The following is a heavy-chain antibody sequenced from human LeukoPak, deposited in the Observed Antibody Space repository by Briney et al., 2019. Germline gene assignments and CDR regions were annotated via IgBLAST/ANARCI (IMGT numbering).Heavy chain of an antibody. CDR1: GGSISSGDYY. Sequence: SQTLSLTCTVSGGSISSGDYYWSWIRQPPGKGLEWIGYIYYSGSTYYNPSLKSRVTISVDTSKNQFSLKLSSVTAADTAVYYCARGNGGNRAFDYWGQGTLVTVSS. D-gene: IGHD4-23*01. V-gene: IGHV4-30-4*08. J-gene: IGHJ4*02. CDR3: ARGNGGNRAFDY. CDR2: IYYSGST.